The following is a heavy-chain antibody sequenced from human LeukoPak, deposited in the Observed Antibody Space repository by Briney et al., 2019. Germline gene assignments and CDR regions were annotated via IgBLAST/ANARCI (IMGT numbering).Heavy chain of an antibody. J-gene: IGHJ3*02. CDR2: ITSDGSGI. Sequence: GGSLRLSCAASGFTFSSYWMHWVRQPPGKGLVWVSRITSDGSGIGYADSVKGRFSTSRDNAKNTLYLQMNSLRAEDTAVYYCARAAPYYYDSSGYSAFDSWGQGTMVTVSA. V-gene: IGHV3-74*01. D-gene: IGHD3-22*01. CDR3: ARAAPYYYDSSGYSAFDS. CDR1: GFTFSSYW.